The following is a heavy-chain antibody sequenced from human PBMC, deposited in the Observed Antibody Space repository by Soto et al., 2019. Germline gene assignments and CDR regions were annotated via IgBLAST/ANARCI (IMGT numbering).Heavy chain of an antibody. J-gene: IGHJ4*02. Sequence: QVQLVQSGAEVKKSGASVKVSCKASGYTFTSYAMHWVRQAPGQGLEWMGWISTGTGNTKYSQKFQGRVTITSDTSASTAYMELSSLRFEDTAVYYCARTYDYTSDYWGQGTLVTVSS. CDR3: ARTYDYTSDY. CDR2: ISTGTGNT. V-gene: IGHV1-3*04. D-gene: IGHD4-4*01. CDR1: GYTFTSYA.